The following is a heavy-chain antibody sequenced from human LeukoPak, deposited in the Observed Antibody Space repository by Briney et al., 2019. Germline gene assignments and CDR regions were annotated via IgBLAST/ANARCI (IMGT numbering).Heavy chain of an antibody. V-gene: IGHV1-2*02. Sequence: ASVKVSCKASGYTFTDHYIQWVRQAPGQGLEWMGWINPNSGDTNYAQKFQGRVTLSRDTSISKAFMDLSRLTSDDTAVYYFARDQGNYFDPWGQGTLVTVSS. CDR3: ARDQGNYFDP. J-gene: IGHJ5*02. CDR2: INPNSGDT. CDR1: GYTFTDHY. D-gene: IGHD1-7*01.